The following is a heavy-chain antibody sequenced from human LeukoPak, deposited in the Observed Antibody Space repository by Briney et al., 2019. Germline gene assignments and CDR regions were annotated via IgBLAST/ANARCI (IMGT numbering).Heavy chain of an antibody. CDR3: ARDMVRGVSFDY. CDR2: IRYDGTNT. V-gene: IGHV3-30*02. Sequence: GGSLRLSCATSGFTLSIYGMHWVRQAPGKGLEWVAFIRYDGTNTYYADSVKGRFTISRDNSNNMVYLQMNSLRAEDTAVYYCARDMVRGVSFDYWGQGTLVTVSS. J-gene: IGHJ4*02. D-gene: IGHD3-10*01. CDR1: GFTLSIYG.